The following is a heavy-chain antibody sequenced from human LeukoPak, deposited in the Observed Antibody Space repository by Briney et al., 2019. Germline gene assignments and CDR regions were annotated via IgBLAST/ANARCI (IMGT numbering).Heavy chain of an antibody. J-gene: IGHJ4*02. CDR3: ARRTYYYGSGSQFDY. Sequence: PSETLSLTCTVSGGSISSSTYYWGWIRQPPGKGLEWIGEINHSGSTNYNPSLKSRVTISVDTSKNQFSLKLSSVTAADTAVYYCARRTYYYGSGSQFDYWGQGTLVTVSS. V-gene: IGHV4-39*07. CDR1: GGSISSSTYY. D-gene: IGHD3-10*01. CDR2: INHSGST.